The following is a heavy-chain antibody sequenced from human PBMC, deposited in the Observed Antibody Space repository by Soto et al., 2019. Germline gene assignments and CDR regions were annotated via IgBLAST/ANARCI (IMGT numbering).Heavy chain of an antibody. Sequence: EVQLLESGGGLVQPGGSLRLSCAASGFDFSTYAMSWVRQAPGKWLEWVSTITAGGRSTDYADSLKGRFTTSRDNSKNTLYVQMNSLRAEDTAVYYCVKERGGSFGYGMDVWGQGTTVTVSS. CDR2: ITAGGRST. J-gene: IGHJ6*02. D-gene: IGHD1-26*01. V-gene: IGHV3-23*01. CDR3: VKERGGSFGYGMDV. CDR1: GFDFSTYA.